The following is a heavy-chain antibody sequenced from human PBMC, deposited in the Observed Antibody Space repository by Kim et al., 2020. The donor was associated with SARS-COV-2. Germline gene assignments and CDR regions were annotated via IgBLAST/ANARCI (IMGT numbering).Heavy chain of an antibody. V-gene: IGHV3-48*02. CDR2: ISSSSSTI. CDR3: ARDLAFYDSSGYYFDY. CDR1: GFTFSSYS. Sequence: GGSRRLSCAASGFTFSSYSMNWVRQAPGKGLEWVSYISSSSSTIYYADSVKGRFTISRDNAKNSLYLQMNSLRDEDTAVYYCARDLAFYDSSGYYFDYWGPGTLGTVSS. J-gene: IGHJ4*02. D-gene: IGHD3-22*01.